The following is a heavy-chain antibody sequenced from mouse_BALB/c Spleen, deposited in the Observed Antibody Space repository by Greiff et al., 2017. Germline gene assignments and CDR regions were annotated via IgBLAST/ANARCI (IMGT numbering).Heavy chain of an antibody. V-gene: IGHV1S22*01. Sequence: LQQPGSELVRPGASVKLSCKASGYTFTSYWMHWVKQRPGQGLEWIGNIYPGSGSTNYDEKFKSKATLTVDTSSSTAYMQLSSLTSEDSAVYDCTRGLTPRGYAMDYWGQGTSVTVSS. CDR2: IYPGSGST. CDR1: GYTFTSYW. J-gene: IGHJ4*01. CDR3: TRGLTPRGYAMDY. D-gene: IGHD1-1*01.